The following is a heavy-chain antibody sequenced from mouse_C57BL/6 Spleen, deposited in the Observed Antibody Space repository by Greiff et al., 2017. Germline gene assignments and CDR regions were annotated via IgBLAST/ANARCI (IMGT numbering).Heavy chain of an antibody. CDR1: GYTFTSYW. V-gene: IGHV1-61*01. CDR2: IYPSDSET. CDR3: ARGGLAGYDY. D-gene: IGHD2-2*01. Sequence: QVQLQQSGAELVRPGSSVKLSCKASGYTFTSYWMDWVKQRPGQGLEWIGNIYPSDSETHYNQKFKDKATLTVDKSSSTAYMQLSSLTSEDSAVYYCARGGLAGYDYWGQGTTLTVSS. J-gene: IGHJ2*01.